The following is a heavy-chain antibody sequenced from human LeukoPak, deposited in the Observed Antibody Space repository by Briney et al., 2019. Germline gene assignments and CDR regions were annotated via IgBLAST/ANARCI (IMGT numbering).Heavy chain of an antibody. Sequence: GGSLRLSCAVSGITLSNYGMSWVRQAPGKGLEWVAGISGSGGRTNYADSVKGRFTISRDNAENSVYLQMNSLRAEDTAVYYCARVGLLSMVIYYYYGMDVWGQGTTVTVSS. CDR1: GITLSNYG. CDR2: ISGSGGRT. D-gene: IGHD2/OR15-2a*01. V-gene: IGHV3-23*01. CDR3: ARVGLLSMVIYYYYGMDV. J-gene: IGHJ6*02.